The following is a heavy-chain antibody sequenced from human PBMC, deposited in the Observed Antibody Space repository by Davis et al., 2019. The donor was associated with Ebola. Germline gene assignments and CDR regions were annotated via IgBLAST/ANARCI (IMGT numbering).Heavy chain of an antibody. CDR1: GFTFSSYA. Sequence: GGSLRLSCAASGFTFSSYAMSWVRQAPGKGLEWVSAISGSGGTIYYADSVKSRFTISRHNSKNTLYLQMNSLRAEDTAVYYCARETPRYCTNGVCYSFDYWGQGTLVTVSS. V-gene: IGHV3-23*01. D-gene: IGHD2-8*01. CDR3: ARETPRYCTNGVCYSFDY. CDR2: ISGSGGTI. J-gene: IGHJ4*02.